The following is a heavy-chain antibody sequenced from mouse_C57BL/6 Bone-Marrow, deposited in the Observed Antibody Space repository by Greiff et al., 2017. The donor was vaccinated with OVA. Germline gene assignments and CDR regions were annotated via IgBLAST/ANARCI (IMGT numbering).Heavy chain of an antibody. Sequence: VQLQQSGPELVKPGASVKISCKASGYAFSSSWMNWVKQRPGKGLEWIGRIYPGDGDTNYNGKFKGKATLTADKSSSTAYMQLSSLTSDDSAVYFCARFITTAFFDYWGQGTTLTVSS. V-gene: IGHV1-82*01. CDR2: IYPGDGDT. CDR3: ARFITTAFFDY. D-gene: IGHD1-1*01. CDR1: GYAFSSSW. J-gene: IGHJ2*01.